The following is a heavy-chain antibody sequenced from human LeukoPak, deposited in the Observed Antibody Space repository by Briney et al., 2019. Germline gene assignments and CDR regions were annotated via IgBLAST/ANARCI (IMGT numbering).Heavy chain of an antibody. J-gene: IGHJ5*02. V-gene: IGHV1-69*13. Sequence: ASVRVSCKDSGGTFSSYAISWVRQAPGQGLEWMGGIIPIFGTANYAQKFQGRVTITADESTSTAYMELSSLRSEDTAVYYCARALIVVVPAATHNWFDPWGQGTLVTVSS. CDR2: IIPIFGTA. D-gene: IGHD2-2*01. CDR1: GGTFSSYA. CDR3: ARALIVVVPAATHNWFDP.